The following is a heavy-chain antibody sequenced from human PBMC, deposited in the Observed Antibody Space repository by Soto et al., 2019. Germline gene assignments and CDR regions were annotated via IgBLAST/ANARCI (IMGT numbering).Heavy chain of an antibody. V-gene: IGHV4-34*01. J-gene: IGHJ4*02. Sequence: SETLSLTCAVYGGSFSGYYWSWIRQPPGKGLEWIGEINHSGSTNYNPSLKSRVTISVDESKNQFTLKLSSVTAADTAIYYCVRSVILSGGSYKGLIWLHYVDTWGPGTLVTVSS. CDR2: INHSGST. D-gene: IGHD3-3*01. CDR1: GGSFSGYY. CDR3: VRSVILSGGSYKGLIWLHYVDT.